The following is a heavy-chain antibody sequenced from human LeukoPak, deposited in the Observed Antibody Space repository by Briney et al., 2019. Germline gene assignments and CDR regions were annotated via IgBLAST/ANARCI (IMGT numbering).Heavy chain of an antibody. CDR3: PRDGGYYYGMDV. V-gene: IGHV1-18*04. D-gene: IGHD3-3*01. J-gene: IGHJ6*04. CDR1: GYTFTNYG. Sequence: ASVKVSCKASGYTFTNYGFSWVRQAPGQGLEWMGWISAYNGNTNYAQKLQGRVTMTTDTSTTTAYMELRSLRSDDTAVYYCPRDGGYYYGMDVWGKGTTVIVSS. CDR2: ISAYNGNT.